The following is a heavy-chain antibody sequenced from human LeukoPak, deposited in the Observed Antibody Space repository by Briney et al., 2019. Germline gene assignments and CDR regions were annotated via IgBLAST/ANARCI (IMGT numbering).Heavy chain of an antibody. Sequence: SETLSLTCTVSGGSISSYYWSWIRQPPGKVLEWIGYIYTSGSTNYNPSLKSRVTISVDTSKNQFSLKLSSVTAADTAVYYCARRRVNYHGSGSYYDLWGQGTLVTVSS. V-gene: IGHV4-4*09. CDR1: GGSISSYY. D-gene: IGHD3-10*01. CDR3: ARRRVNYHGSGSYYDL. CDR2: IYTSGST. J-gene: IGHJ4*02.